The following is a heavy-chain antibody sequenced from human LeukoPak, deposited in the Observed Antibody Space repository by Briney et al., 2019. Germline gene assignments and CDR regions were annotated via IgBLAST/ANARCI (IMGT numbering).Heavy chain of an antibody. Sequence: ASVKVSCKTSGYTFTGYDMHWVRQAPGQGLEWMGWINPNSGGTNYAQKFQGRVTVTRDTSISTAYMDLSRLRFNDTAAYYCARVPGYSYDYYYMDVWGKGTTVTVSS. CDR1: GYTFTGYD. D-gene: IGHD5-18*01. V-gene: IGHV1-2*02. CDR3: ARVPGYSYDYYYMDV. CDR2: INPNSGGT. J-gene: IGHJ6*03.